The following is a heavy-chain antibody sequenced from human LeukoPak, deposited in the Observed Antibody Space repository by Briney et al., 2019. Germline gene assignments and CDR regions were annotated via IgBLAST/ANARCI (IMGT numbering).Heavy chain of an antibody. Sequence: PSETLSLTCTVSGGSINNYYWSRIRQPAGKGLEWIGRIYTSGSTNYNPSLKSRVTMSVDTSKNQFSLKLSSVTAADTAVYYCARDRAIEYYFDYWGQGTLVTVSS. D-gene: IGHD1-26*01. CDR1: GGSINNYY. CDR2: IYTSGST. V-gene: IGHV4-4*07. CDR3: ARDRAIEYYFDY. J-gene: IGHJ4*02.